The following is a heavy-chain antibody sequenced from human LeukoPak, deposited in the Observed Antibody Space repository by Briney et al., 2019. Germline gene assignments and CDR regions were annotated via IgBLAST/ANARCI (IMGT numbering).Heavy chain of an antibody. D-gene: IGHD4-23*01. CDR1: GYTFTSYG. J-gene: IGHJ5*02. CDR2: IIPIFDTT. V-gene: IGHV1-69*06. CDR3: ARDNSVEDTAWWFDP. Sequence: SVKVSCKASGYTFTSYGINWVRQAPGQGLEWMGGIIPIFDTTNYAQNFQGRVTITADKSTNTAYMELSSLRSEDTAVYYCARDNSVEDTAWWFDPWGQGTLVTVSS.